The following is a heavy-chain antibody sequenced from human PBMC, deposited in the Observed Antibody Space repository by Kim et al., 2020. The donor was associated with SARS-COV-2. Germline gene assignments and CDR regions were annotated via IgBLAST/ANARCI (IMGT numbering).Heavy chain of an antibody. V-gene: IGHV3-30-3*01. CDR3: ARDLVFIAAAGTLGGGYYGMDV. Sequence: GGSLRLSCAASGFTFSSYAMHWVRQAPGKGLEWVAVISYDGSNKYYADSVKGRFTISRDNSKNTLYLQMNSLRAEDTAVYYCARDLVFIAAAGTLGGGYYGMDVWGQGTTVTVSS. D-gene: IGHD6-13*01. J-gene: IGHJ6*02. CDR1: GFTFSSYA. CDR2: ISYDGSNK.